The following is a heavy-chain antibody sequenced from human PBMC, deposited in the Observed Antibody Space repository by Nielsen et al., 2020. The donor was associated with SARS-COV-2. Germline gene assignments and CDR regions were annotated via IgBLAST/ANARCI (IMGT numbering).Heavy chain of an antibody. Sequence: GESLKISCAASGFTVSSNYMSWVRQAPGKGLEWVSVIYSGGSTYYADSVKGRFTISRDNSKNTLYLQMNSLRAEDTAVYYCAREGTVTTSYYYMDVWGKGTTVTVPS. J-gene: IGHJ6*03. V-gene: IGHV3-53*01. CDR3: AREGTVTTSYYYMDV. D-gene: IGHD4-17*01. CDR1: GFTVSSNY. CDR2: IYSGGST.